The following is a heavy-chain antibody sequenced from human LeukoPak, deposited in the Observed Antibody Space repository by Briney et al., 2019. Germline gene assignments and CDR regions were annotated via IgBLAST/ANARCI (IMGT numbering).Heavy chain of an antibody. CDR1: GGSFSGYY. D-gene: IGHD3-22*01. Sequence: SETLSPTCAVYGGSFSGYYWSWIRQPPGKGLEWLGEINHSGSTNYNPSLKSRVTISVDTSKNQFSLKLSSVTAADTAVYYCARGLFHSSGYYYYFAYWGQGTLVTVSS. CDR2: INHSGST. J-gene: IGHJ4*02. CDR3: ARGLFHSSGYYYYFAY. V-gene: IGHV4-34*01.